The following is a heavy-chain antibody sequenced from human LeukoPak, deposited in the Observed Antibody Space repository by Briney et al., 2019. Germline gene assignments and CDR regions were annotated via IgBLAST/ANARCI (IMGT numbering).Heavy chain of an antibody. CDR1: GFTFSDYY. CDR2: ISSSSSYT. CDR3: ARDPGGLWFGELV. D-gene: IGHD3-10*01. Sequence: KSGGSLRLSCAASGFTFSDYYMSWIRQAPGKGLEWVSYISSSSSYTNYADSVKGRFTISRDNAKNSLYLQMNSLRAEDTAVYYCARDPGGLWFGELVWGQGTMVTVSS. V-gene: IGHV3-11*05. J-gene: IGHJ3*01.